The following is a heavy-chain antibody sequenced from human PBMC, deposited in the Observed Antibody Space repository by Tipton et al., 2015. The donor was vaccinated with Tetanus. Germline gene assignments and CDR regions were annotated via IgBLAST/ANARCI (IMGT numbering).Heavy chain of an antibody. Sequence: GLVKPSETLSLTCTVYGASIGSISYDWGWIRQPPGKALEGIGYTYYSGSTGYNPSLKSRDTISIDTSTNHLSLKLTSVTAADTAVYYCARDERYGDYAYWGRGALVTVSS. CDR1: GASIGSISYD. CDR2: TYYSGST. J-gene: IGHJ4*02. CDR3: ARDERYGDYAY. V-gene: IGHV4-61*01. D-gene: IGHD4-17*01.